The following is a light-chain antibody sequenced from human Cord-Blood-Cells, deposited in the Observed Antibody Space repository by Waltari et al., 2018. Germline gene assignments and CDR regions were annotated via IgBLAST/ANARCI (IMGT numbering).Light chain of an antibody. Sequence: HSALTQPRSVSGSPGQSVTISCTATSSDVGGYNYVSWYQQHPGKAPKLMIYDVSKRPSGVPDRFSGSKSGNTASLTISGLQAEDDADYYCCSYAGSYTWVFGGGTKLTVL. J-gene: IGLJ3*02. CDR2: DVS. CDR1: SSDVGGYNY. CDR3: CSYAGSYTWV. V-gene: IGLV2-11*01.